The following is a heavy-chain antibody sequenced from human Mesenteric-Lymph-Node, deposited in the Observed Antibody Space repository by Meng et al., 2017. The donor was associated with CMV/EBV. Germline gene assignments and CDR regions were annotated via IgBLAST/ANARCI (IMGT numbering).Heavy chain of an antibody. J-gene: IGHJ4*02. CDR2: ISGSGGST. CDR3: AREAIFGVVMEYYFDY. Sequence: GGSLRLSCAASGFTFSSYAMSWVRQAPGKGLEWVSAISGSGGSTYYADSVKGRFTISRDNAKNSLYLQMNSLRDDDTAVYYCAREAIFGVVMEYYFDYWGQGTLVTVSS. CDR1: GFTFSSYA. D-gene: IGHD3-3*01. V-gene: IGHV3-23*01.